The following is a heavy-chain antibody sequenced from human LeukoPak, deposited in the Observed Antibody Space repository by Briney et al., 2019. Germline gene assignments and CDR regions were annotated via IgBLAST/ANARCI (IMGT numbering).Heavy chain of an antibody. J-gene: IGHJ6*02. CDR2: ISSSGSTI. Sequence: PGGSLRLSCAASGFTFSSYAMNWVRQAPGKGLEGVSYISSSGSTIYYADSVKGRFTISRDNAKNSLYLQMNSLRAEDTAVYYCARDFEEVRYYYGMDVWGQGTTVTVSS. CDR1: GFTFSSYA. V-gene: IGHV3-48*03. CDR3: ARDFEEVRYYYGMDV.